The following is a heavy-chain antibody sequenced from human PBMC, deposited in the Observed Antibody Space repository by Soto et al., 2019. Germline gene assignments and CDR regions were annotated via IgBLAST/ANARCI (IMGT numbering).Heavy chain of an antibody. Sequence: QVQLQESGPGLVKPSGTLSLSCAVSGGSVSNNNWWSWVRQSPGNGLEWIGEIHHSGGTSYTPSLDDRATLSVDKSKNELSLRLNYVTAADTAVYYCTKNSAYALDYWGLVILVTVSS. CDR3: TKNSAYALDY. CDR2: IHHSGGT. V-gene: IGHV4-4*02. CDR1: GGSVSNNNW. J-gene: IGHJ4*02. D-gene: IGHD5-12*01.